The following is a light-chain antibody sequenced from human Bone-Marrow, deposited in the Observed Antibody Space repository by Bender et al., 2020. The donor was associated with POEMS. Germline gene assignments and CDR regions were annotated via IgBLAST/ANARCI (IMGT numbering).Light chain of an antibody. V-gene: IGLV2-11*01. CDR1: GSDVANYNF. CDR3: ASWDDSLSGLV. J-gene: IGLJ3*02. CDR2: DVI. Sequence: QSALTQPRSVSGSPGQSVTISCTGTGSDVANYNFVSWYQQHPGKAPKLMIYDVIKRPSGVPDRFSGSKSGNTASLTISGLRSGDEADYHCASWDDSLSGLVFGGGTKLTVL.